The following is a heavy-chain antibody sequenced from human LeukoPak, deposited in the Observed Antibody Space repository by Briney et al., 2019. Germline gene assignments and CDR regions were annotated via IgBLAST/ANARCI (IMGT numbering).Heavy chain of an antibody. Sequence: SQTLSLTCTVSGGSSSSGSYYWSWIRQPAGKGLEWIGRIYTSGSTNYNPSLKSRVTISVDTSKNQFSLKLSSVTAADTAVYYCARERKDGYNFDPIYYFDYWGQGTLVTVSS. D-gene: IGHD5-24*01. CDR2: IYTSGST. V-gene: IGHV4-61*02. CDR1: GGSSSSGSYY. J-gene: IGHJ4*02. CDR3: ARERKDGYNFDPIYYFDY.